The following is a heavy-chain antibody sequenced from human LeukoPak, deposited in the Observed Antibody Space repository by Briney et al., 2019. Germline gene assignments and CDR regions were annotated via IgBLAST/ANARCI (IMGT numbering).Heavy chain of an antibody. Sequence: SETLSLTCTVSGGSISSYYWSWVRQPPGKGLEWIGYIYYSGSTNYNPSLKSRVTISVDTSKNQFSLKLSSVTAADTAMYYCARVMEGTLGGDFDYWGQGTLVTVSS. CDR1: GGSISSYY. CDR3: ARVMEGTLGGDFDY. CDR2: IYYSGST. J-gene: IGHJ4*02. V-gene: IGHV4-59*01. D-gene: IGHD1-1*01.